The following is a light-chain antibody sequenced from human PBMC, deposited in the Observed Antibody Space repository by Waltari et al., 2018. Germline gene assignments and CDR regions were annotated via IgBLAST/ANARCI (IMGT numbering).Light chain of an antibody. J-gene: IGLJ2*01. CDR1: SSNSGTNV. V-gene: IGLV1-44*01. CDR3: AAWDDSLNGRWE. CDR2: RND. Sequence: QSVLTQPPSASGTPGLAVTISCSGSSSNSGTNVVNWYRQVPGTTPKPLIYRNDQRPSGFPDRFSGSKSGTSASLAISGLRSEDEGDYFCAAWDDSLNGRWEFGGGTKLTVL.